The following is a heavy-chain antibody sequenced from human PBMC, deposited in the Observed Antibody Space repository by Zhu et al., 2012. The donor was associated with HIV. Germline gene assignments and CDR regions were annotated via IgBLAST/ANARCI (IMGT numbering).Heavy chain of an antibody. CDR3: ARAGYYDSSGYYAPFDY. CDR1: GYSISSGYY. CDR2: IYHSGST. D-gene: IGHD3-22*01. V-gene: IGHV4-38-2*02. J-gene: IGHJ4*02. Sequence: QVQLQESGPGLVKPSETLSLTCTVSGYSISSGYYWGWIRQPPGKGLEWIGSIYHSGSTYYNPSLESRVTISVDTSKNQFSLKLSSVTAADTAVYYCARAGYYDSSGYYAPFDYWGQGTLVTVSS.